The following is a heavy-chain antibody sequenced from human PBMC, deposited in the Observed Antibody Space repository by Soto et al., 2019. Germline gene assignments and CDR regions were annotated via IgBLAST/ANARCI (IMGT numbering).Heavy chain of an antibody. Sequence: QVQLVQSGAEVKKPGASVKVSCKASGYTFTSYDINWVRQATGQGLEWMGWMNPNSGNTGYAQKFQGRVTMTRNTXRSTAYMELSSLRSEDTAVYYCARASRDIGNYGMDVWGQGTTVTVSS. V-gene: IGHV1-8*01. CDR1: GYTFTSYD. J-gene: IGHJ6*02. D-gene: IGHD2-15*01. CDR2: MNPNSGNT. CDR3: ARASRDIGNYGMDV.